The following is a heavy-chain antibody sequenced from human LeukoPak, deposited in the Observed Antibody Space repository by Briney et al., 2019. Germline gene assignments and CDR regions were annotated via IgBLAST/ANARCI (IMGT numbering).Heavy chain of an antibody. Sequence: SETLSLTCTVSGGSISSYYWSWIRQPPGKGLGWIGYIYYSGSTNYNPSLKSRVTISVDTSKNQFSLKLSSVTAADTAVYYCAITVYGGNRAEYFQHWGQGTLVTVSS. CDR3: AITVYGGNRAEYFQH. J-gene: IGHJ1*01. V-gene: IGHV4-59*01. CDR1: GGSISSYY. CDR2: IYYSGST. D-gene: IGHD4-23*01.